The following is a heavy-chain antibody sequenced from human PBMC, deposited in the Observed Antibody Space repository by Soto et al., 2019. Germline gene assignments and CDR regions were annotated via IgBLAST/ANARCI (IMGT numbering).Heavy chain of an antibody. J-gene: IGHJ3*01. CDR1: GVTFSSYA. Sequence: EVQLLESGGGLVQPGGSLRLSCAASGVTFSSYAMNWVRQAPGKGLEWVSTISDTGGGTFYAGSVKGRFTISRDNSKNTLYLQMHRLRADDSAIYFCAKGRTRPLQLGSFGDNAFDVWGQGTMVTVSS. CDR3: AKGRTRPLQLGSFGDNAFDV. CDR2: ISDTGGGT. D-gene: IGHD1-1*01. V-gene: IGHV3-23*01.